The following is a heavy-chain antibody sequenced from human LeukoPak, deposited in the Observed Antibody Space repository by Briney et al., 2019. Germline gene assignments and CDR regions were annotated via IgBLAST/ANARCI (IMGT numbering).Heavy chain of an antibody. V-gene: IGHV3-23*01. CDR3: ARGESFAFDV. CDR1: GFIFSSYD. J-gene: IGHJ3*01. CDR2: ISRAGDRT. Sequence: GGSLRLSCVGSGFIFSSYDMGWVRQAPGKGLEWVSSISRAGDRTYYEDSVKGRFTFSRDNSRNTMYLQMNSLRAEDTAVYYCARGESFAFDVWGQGTVVTVSS.